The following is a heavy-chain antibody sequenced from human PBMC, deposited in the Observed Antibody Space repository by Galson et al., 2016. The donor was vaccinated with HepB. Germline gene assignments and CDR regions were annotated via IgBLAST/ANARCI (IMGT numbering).Heavy chain of an antibody. CDR2: ISDDGSHE. CDR3: SRAPSSAWHNFDY. CDR1: RFTFSNYP. Sequence: SLRLSCAASRFTFSNYPMHWLRQAPGKGLEWVAVISDDGSHEHYIDSVKGRFTISRDNSKKTLYLQMNSLRPDDTAVYYCSRAPSSAWHNFDYWGQGTLVTVSS. V-gene: IGHV3-30-3*01. D-gene: IGHD2-2*01. J-gene: IGHJ4*02.